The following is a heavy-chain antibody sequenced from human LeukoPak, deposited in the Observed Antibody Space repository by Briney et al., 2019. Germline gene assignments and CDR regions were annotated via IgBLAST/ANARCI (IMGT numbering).Heavy chain of an antibody. CDR2: TQHDATHQ. J-gene: IGHJ4*02. CDR1: GFTFSTYG. CDR3: AKDGPGHDYVRGFDY. Sequence: PGGPLRLSCATSGFTFSTYGIHWVRQAPGKGLEGVAFTQHDATHQYYADSVRGRFTISRDQSKNTVYLQMSSLRGEDTAVYYCAKDGPGHDYVRGFDYWGLGTQVIVSS. D-gene: IGHD3-16*01. V-gene: IGHV3-30*02.